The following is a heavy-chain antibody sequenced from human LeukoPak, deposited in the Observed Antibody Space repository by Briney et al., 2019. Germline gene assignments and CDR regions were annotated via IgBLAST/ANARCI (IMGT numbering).Heavy chain of an antibody. CDR2: INPSGDTT. CDR1: GYIFTSYY. V-gene: IGHV1-46*01. Sequence: ASVKVSCKASGYIFTSYYIHWVRQAPGQGLEWMGVINPSGDTTTYAQKFQGRVTMTRDMSTSTVYMELSSLRSEDTAVYYCARDRDFWSGSFDYWGQGTLVTVSS. D-gene: IGHD3-3*01. J-gene: IGHJ4*02. CDR3: ARDRDFWSGSFDY.